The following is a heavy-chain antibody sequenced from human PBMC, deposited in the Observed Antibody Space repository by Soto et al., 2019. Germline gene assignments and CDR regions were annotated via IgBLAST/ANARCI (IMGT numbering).Heavy chain of an antibody. CDR1: GFNFEDYA. Sequence: EVQLVESGGGLVQPGRSLRLSCAASGFNFEDYAMHWVRQAPGKGLEWVSGITWNSGRIGYADSVKGRFTISRNNAKNSLYLEMNSLRAEDTALYYCVKDYYYGSRSQYFDFWGQGTVVTVSS. J-gene: IGHJ4*02. V-gene: IGHV3-9*01. D-gene: IGHD3-10*01. CDR3: VKDYYYGSRSQYFDF. CDR2: ITWNSGRI.